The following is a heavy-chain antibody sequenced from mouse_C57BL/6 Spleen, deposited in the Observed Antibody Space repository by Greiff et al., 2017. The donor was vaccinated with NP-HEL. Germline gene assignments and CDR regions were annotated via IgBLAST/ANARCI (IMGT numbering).Heavy chain of an antibody. CDR3: VRGGGYDYDVHYAMDY. D-gene: IGHD2-4*01. Sequence: EVQRVESGGGLVQPKGSLKLSCAASGFTFNTYAMHWVRQAPGKGLEWVARIRSKSSNYATYYADSVKDRFTISRDDSQSMLYLQMNNLKTEDTAMYYCVRGGGYDYDVHYAMDYWGQGTSVTVSS. V-gene: IGHV10-3*01. CDR1: GFTFNTYA. J-gene: IGHJ4*01. CDR2: IRSKSSNYAT.